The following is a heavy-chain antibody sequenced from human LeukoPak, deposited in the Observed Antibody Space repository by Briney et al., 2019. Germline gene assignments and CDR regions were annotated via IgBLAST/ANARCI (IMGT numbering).Heavy chain of an antibody. CDR1: GGSISSSDYY. CDR3: ARALGYCSGGSCTRGYNWSDP. J-gene: IGHJ5*02. CDR2: IYYGGST. V-gene: IGHV4-39*01. Sequence: SETLSLTCTVSGGSISSSDYYWGWIRQPPGKGPEWIGSIYYGGSTYYNPSLKSRVTISVDTSMNQFSLKLSFVTTADTAVYYCARALGYCSGGSCTRGYNWSDPWGQGTLVTVPS. D-gene: IGHD2-15*01.